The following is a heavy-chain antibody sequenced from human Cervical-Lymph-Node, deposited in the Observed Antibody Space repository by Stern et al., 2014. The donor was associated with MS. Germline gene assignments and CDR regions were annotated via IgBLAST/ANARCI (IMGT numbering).Heavy chain of an antibody. Sequence: QVQLQESGPGLVKPSETLSLTCSFSSASISNYYWSSIRQPPGKGREWIGTIYYTGNTNYNTSLKSRVTMSVDTSKNQFSLRLTSVTAAEPAVYYCAHKAFGGDYFDSWGQGTLVTVSS. CDR1: SASISNYY. D-gene: IGHD2-21*01. CDR3: AHKAFGGDYFDS. CDR2: IYYTGNT. J-gene: IGHJ4*02. V-gene: IGHV4-59*01.